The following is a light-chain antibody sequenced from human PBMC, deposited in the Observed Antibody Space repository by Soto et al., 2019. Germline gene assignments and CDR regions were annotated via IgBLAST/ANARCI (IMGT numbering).Light chain of an antibody. CDR1: QNISVW. CDR3: QQYESSSPT. V-gene: IGKV1-5*01. Sequence: DIQMTQSPSTLSASVGDGVTITCRASQNISVWLAWYQQRPGKAPKFLIYDASSLETGVPSRFSGSGSGTEFTLTSRSLQPDDFATYYCQQYESSSPTFGQGTKLEIK. J-gene: IGKJ2*01. CDR2: DAS.